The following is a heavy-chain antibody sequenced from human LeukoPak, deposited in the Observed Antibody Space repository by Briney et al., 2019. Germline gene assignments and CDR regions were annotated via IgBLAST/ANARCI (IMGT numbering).Heavy chain of an antibody. V-gene: IGHV4-59*01. CDR2: IYHSGST. J-gene: IGHJ4*02. CDR1: TDSTNTYY. CDR3: VRLRWELLAPYFDH. Sequence: SETLSLTCSVSTDSTNTYYWSWIRQSPAKGLEWIGHIYHSGSTDYNPSFKSRVTVSIDMSKKEFSLTLTSVTVADTAMYYCVRLRWELLAPYFDHWGQGAFVIVSS. D-gene: IGHD3-10*01.